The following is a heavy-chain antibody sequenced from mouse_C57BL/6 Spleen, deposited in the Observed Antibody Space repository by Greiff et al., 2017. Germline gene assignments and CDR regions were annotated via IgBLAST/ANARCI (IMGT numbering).Heavy chain of an antibody. D-gene: IGHD4-1*01. CDR1: GYTFTDYY. V-gene: IGHV1-26*01. Sequence: VQLQQSGPELVKPGASVKISCKASGYTFTDYYMNWVKQSHGKSLEWIGDINPNNGGTSYNQKFKGKATLTVDKSSSTAYMELRSLTSEDSAVYYCARTNWEGSSFAYWGQGTLVTVSA. J-gene: IGHJ3*01. CDR2: INPNNGGT. CDR3: ARTNWEGSSFAY.